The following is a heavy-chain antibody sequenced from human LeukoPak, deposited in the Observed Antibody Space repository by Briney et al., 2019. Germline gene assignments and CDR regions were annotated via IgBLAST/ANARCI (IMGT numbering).Heavy chain of an antibody. CDR2: INPNSGGT. Sequence: ASVKVSCKASGYTFTDYYIHWVRQAPGQGLEWMGWINPNSGGTNYAQKFQGRVTITRDTYISTAYMELSRLRSDDTAVYYCAREATVTTAWGYWGQGTLVTVSS. CDR1: GYTFTDYY. J-gene: IGHJ4*02. D-gene: IGHD4-17*01. CDR3: AREATVTTAWGY. V-gene: IGHV1-2*02.